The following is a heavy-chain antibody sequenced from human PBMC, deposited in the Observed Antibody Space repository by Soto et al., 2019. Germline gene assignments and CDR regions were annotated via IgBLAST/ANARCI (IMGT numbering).Heavy chain of an antibody. CDR3: ARAPYYYDSSGYYPDYYFDS. CDR1: GFTFSSYG. V-gene: IGHV3-33*01. Sequence: SLRLSCAASGFTFSSYGMHWVRQAPGKGLEWVAVIWYDGSNKYYADSVKGRFTISRDNSKNTLYLQMNSLRAEDTAVYYCARAPYYYDSSGYYPDYYFDSWGQGTLVTVSS. CDR2: IWYDGSNK. J-gene: IGHJ4*02. D-gene: IGHD3-22*01.